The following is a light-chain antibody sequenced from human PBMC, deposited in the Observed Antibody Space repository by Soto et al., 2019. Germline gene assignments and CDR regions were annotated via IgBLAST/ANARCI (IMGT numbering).Light chain of an antibody. CDR2: EVS. CDR3: CSYAGSTTWV. CDR1: SSDVGSYNF. V-gene: IGLV2-23*02. J-gene: IGLJ3*02. Sequence: QSALTQPASVSGSPGQSITISCTGTSSDVGSYNFVSWYQQHPGKAPKLMISEVSKRSSGVSNRFSGSKSGNTASLTISGLQAEDEADYYCCSYAGSTTWVFGGGTKATVL.